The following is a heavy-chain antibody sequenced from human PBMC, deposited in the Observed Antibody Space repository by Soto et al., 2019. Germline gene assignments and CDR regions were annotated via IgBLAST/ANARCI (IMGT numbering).Heavy chain of an antibody. V-gene: IGHV1-8*01. CDR1: GYTFTSYD. CDR2: INPNNGNT. CDR3: ARARYFYDSSGLDY. J-gene: IGHJ4*02. Sequence: ASVKVSCKASGYTFTSYDINWVRQATGQGLEWMGWINPNNGNTGYAQKFQGRVTISRNTSASTAYMELSSLRSEDTSVYYCARARYFYDSSGLDYWGQGALVTV. D-gene: IGHD3-22*01.